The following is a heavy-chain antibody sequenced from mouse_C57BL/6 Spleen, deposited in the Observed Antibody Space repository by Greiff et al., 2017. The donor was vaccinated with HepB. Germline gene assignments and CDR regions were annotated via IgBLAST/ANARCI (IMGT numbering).Heavy chain of an antibody. D-gene: IGHD2-3*01. V-gene: IGHV1-54*01. CDR2: INPGSGGT. CDR3: ARGGGYDGYYVMDY. Sequence: QVQLQQSGAELVRPGTSVKVSCKASGYAFTNYLIEWVKQRPGQGLEWIGVINPGSGGTNYNEKFKGKATLTADKSSSTAYMQLSSLTSEDSAVYFCARGGGYDGYYVMDYWGQGTSVTVSS. J-gene: IGHJ4*01. CDR1: GYAFTNYL.